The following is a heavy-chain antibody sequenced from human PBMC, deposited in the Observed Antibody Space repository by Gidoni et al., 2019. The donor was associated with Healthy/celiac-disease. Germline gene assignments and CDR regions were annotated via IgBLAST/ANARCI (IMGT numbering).Heavy chain of an antibody. Sequence: EVQLLASVGGLVQPVGSLSLSCAASGFTFRSYAMSWVRQAPGKGLEWVSAISGSGGSTYYADSVKGRFTISRDNSKNTLYLQMNSLRAEDTAVYYCAKDISSSGSSSCPYWGQGTLVTVSS. J-gene: IGHJ4*02. D-gene: IGHD6-13*01. CDR2: ISGSGGST. V-gene: IGHV3-23*01. CDR1: GFTFRSYA. CDR3: AKDISSSGSSSCPY.